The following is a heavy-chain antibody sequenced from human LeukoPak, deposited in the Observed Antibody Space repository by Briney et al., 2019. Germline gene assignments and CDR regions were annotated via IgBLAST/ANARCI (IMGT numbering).Heavy chain of an antibody. D-gene: IGHD5-24*01. CDR1: RFTFSRNN. CDR3: ARVPPPFTMYYMDV. CDR2: IQYDGKNE. V-gene: IGHV3-30*02. J-gene: IGHJ6*03. Sequence: GGSLRLSCAASRFTFSRNNMHWVRQAPGKGLEWVAFIQYDGKNEYYADSVKGRFTISRDSSKNTVSLQMNSLRAEDTAIYFCARVPPPFTMYYMDVWGKGTPVIVSS.